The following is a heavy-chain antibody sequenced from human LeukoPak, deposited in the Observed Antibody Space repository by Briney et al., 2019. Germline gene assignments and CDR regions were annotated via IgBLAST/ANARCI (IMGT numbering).Heavy chain of an antibody. Sequence: SQTLSLTCTVSGGSISSGSYYWRWLRQPAGKGLEWLGRIYTSGSTNYNPSLKSRVTTSVDTSKNQFSLKLSSVTAADTAVYYCARTYYYDSSGYGGAFDIWGQGTMVTVSS. CDR1: GGSISSGSYY. CDR2: IYTSGST. CDR3: ARTYYYDSSGYGGAFDI. D-gene: IGHD3-22*01. V-gene: IGHV4-61*02. J-gene: IGHJ3*02.